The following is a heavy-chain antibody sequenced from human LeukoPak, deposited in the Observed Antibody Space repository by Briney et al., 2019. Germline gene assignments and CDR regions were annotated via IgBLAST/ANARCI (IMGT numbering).Heavy chain of an antibody. CDR3: ARQYQTTGWFDP. D-gene: IGHD2-2*01. CDR2: IIPIFGTA. J-gene: IGHJ5*02. V-gene: IGHV1-69*13. CDR1: GGTFSSYA. Sequence: SVKVSCKASGGTFSSYAISWVRQAPGQGLEWMGGIIPIFGTANYAQKFQGRVTITADESTSTAYMELSSLRSEDTAVYYCARQYQTTGWFDPWGQGTLVTVSS.